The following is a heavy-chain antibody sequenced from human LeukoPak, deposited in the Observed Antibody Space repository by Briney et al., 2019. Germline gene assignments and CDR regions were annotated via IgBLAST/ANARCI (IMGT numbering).Heavy chain of an antibody. CDR2: IKQDGSEK. CDR1: GFTFSSYW. Sequence: PGGSLRLSCAASGFTFSSYWMSWVRQAPGKGLEWVANIKQDGSEKYYVDSVKGRFTISRDNAKNSLYLQMNSLRSEDTAVYYCAKYSSGWSFDPWGQGTLVTVSS. CDR3: AKYSSGWSFDP. V-gene: IGHV3-7*03. J-gene: IGHJ5*02. D-gene: IGHD6-19*01.